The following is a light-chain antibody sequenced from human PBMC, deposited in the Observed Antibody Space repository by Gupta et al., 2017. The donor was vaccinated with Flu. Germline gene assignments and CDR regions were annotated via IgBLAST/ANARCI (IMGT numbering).Light chain of an antibody. CDR1: SSDVGGYSY. V-gene: IGLV2-14*01. Sequence: QSTLTQPASVSGSPGQSITISCTGTSSDVGGYSYVSWYQQHPGKAPKLMIYEVTDRPSGVSNRFSGSKSGNTASRTISGLQAEDEADYFCASYTTTSTWVFGGGTKLTVL. CDR2: EVT. CDR3: ASYTTTSTWV. J-gene: IGLJ3*02.